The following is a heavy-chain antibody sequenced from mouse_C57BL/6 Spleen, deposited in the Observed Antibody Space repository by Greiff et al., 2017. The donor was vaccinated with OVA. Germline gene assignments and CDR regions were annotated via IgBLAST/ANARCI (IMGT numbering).Heavy chain of an antibody. V-gene: IGHV1-81*01. CDR2: IYPRSGNT. CDR1: GYTFTSYG. CDR3: AREGSLTRDGDY. J-gene: IGHJ2*01. D-gene: IGHD2-3*01. Sequence: VQLQQSGAELVRPGASVKLSCKASGYTFTSYGISWVKQRTGQGLEWIGEIYPRSGNTSYNEKFKGKATLTADKSSSTAYMELRSLTSEDSAVYFCAREGSLTRDGDYWGQGTTLTVSS.